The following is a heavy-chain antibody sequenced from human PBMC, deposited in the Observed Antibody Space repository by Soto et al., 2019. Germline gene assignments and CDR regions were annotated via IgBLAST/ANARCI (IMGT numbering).Heavy chain of an antibody. Sequence: VRLSCAASGFTFSSFHMNWVRQAPGRGLEWVAYITSSSDTIYYSDSVKGRFTISRDNGKNSLFLQMNSLRDEDTAVYYCARVVVVIPPGYYYAMDVWGQGTTVTVSS. CDR2: ITSSSDTI. V-gene: IGHV3-48*02. D-gene: IGHD3-22*01. CDR3: ARVVVVIPPGYYYAMDV. J-gene: IGHJ6*02. CDR1: GFTFSSFH.